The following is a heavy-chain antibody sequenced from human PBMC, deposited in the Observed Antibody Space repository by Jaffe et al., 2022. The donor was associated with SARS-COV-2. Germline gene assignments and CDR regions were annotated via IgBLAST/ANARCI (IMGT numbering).Heavy chain of an antibody. CDR2: ISQSSAAK. CDR1: GFTFNRHS. V-gene: IGHV3-48*02. J-gene: IGHJ4*02. CDR3: ARDPPTCPDGECYSGLDY. D-gene: IGHD2-8*01. Sequence: EVQLVESGGGLVQPGGSLRLSCAASGFTFNRHSMNWVRQVPGKGLEWVSYISQSSAAKHYADSVDGRFTISRDNAKNSLYLQMNSLRDEDTAIYYCARDPPTCPDGECYSGLDYWGLGTLVTVSS.